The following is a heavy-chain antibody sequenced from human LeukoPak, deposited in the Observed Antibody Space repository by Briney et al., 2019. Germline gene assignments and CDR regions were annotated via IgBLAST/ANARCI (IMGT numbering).Heavy chain of an antibody. CDR3: ARCRGSGSYYYMDV. CDR1: GYTFTGYY. J-gene: IGHJ6*03. D-gene: IGHD3-10*01. Sequence: ASVKVSCKASGYTFTGYYMHWVRQAPGQGLEWMGWINPNSGGTNYAQKFQGRVTMTRDTSISTAYTELSRLRSDDTAVYYCARCRGSGSYYYMDVWGKGTTVTVSS. CDR2: INPNSGGT. V-gene: IGHV1-2*02.